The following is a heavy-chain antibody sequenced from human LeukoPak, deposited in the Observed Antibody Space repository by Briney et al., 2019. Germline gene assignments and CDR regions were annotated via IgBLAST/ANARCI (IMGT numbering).Heavy chain of an antibody. CDR3: VGSNPTAANIDD. D-gene: IGHD6-13*01. Sequence: PSETLSLTCTVSGGSISSYYWSWIRQPPGKGLEWIGYIYYSGSTNYDPSLKSRVTISVDTSKNQFSLKLSSVTAADTAVYYCVGSNPTAANIDDWGQGTLVTVSS. CDR1: GGSISSYY. CDR2: IYYSGST. J-gene: IGHJ4*02. V-gene: IGHV4-59*01.